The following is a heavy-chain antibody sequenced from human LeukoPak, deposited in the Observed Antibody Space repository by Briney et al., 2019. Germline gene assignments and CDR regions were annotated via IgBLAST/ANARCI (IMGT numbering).Heavy chain of an antibody. J-gene: IGHJ6*02. D-gene: IGHD2-15*01. V-gene: IGHV3-30*12. CDR1: GFTFSSYG. Sequence: AGGSLRLSCAASGFTFSSYGMHWVRQASGKGLEWVAVISYDGSNKYYADSVKGRFTISRDNSKNTLYLQMNSLRAEDTAVYYCARAAGYCSGGSCLEGYYYYGMDVWGQGTTVTVSS. CDR2: ISYDGSNK. CDR3: ARAAGYCSGGSCLEGYYYYGMDV.